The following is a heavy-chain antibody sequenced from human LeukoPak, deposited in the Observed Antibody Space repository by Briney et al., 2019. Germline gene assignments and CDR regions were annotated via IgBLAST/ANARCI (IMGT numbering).Heavy chain of an antibody. CDR3: ARALGGQFGSSSWGIFEY. V-gene: IGHV3-64*01. CDR2: ISSNGGST. Sequence: GGSLRLSCAASGFTFSSYAMHWVRQAPGKGLEYVSAISSNGGSTYYANSVKGRFTISRDNSKNTLYLQMGSLRAEDMAVYYCARALGGQFGSSSWGIFEYWGQGTMVTVSS. D-gene: IGHD6-6*01. CDR1: GFTFSSYA. J-gene: IGHJ4*02.